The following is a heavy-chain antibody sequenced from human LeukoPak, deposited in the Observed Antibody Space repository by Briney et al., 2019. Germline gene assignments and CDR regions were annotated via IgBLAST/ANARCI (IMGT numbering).Heavy chain of an antibody. CDR3: ARSGRYCSGGSCYSPYYFDY. V-gene: IGHV4-59*01. Sequence: PSETLSLTCTVSGGSISSYYWSWIRQPTGKGLEWIGYIYYSGSTNYNPSLKSRVTISVDTSKNQFSLKLSSVTAADTAVYYCARSGRYCSGGSCYSPYYFDYWGQGTLVTVSS. CDR2: IYYSGST. CDR1: GGSISSYY. D-gene: IGHD2-15*01. J-gene: IGHJ4*02.